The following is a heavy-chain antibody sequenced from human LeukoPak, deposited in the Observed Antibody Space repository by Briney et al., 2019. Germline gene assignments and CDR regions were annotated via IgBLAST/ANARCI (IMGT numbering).Heavy chain of an antibody. CDR1: GFTFTNYW. CDR3: ARDLGQYYDTSDNWFDP. CDR2: IKQDGSEK. J-gene: IGHJ5*02. D-gene: IGHD3-22*01. Sequence: GGSLRLSCAASGFTFTNYWMNWVRQAPGKGLEWVANIKQDGSEKYYVDSVKGRFTISRDNAKNTLNLQMNSLRAEDTAVYYCARDLGQYYDTSDNWFDPWGQGTLVTVSS. V-gene: IGHV3-7*01.